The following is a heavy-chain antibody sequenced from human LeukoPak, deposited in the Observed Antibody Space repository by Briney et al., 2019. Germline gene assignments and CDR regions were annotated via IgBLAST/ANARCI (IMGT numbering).Heavy chain of an antibody. CDR3: ARVGKTQKDIVVVPAADDAFDI. CDR1: GYTFTSYY. J-gene: IGHJ3*02. Sequence: ASVKVSCKASGYTFTSYYMHWVRQAPGQGLERMGIINPSGGSKSYAQKFQGRVTMTRDMSTSTVYMELSSLRSEDTAVYYCARVGKTQKDIVVVPAADDAFDIWGQGTIVTVSS. D-gene: IGHD2-2*01. CDR2: INPSGGSK. V-gene: IGHV1-46*01.